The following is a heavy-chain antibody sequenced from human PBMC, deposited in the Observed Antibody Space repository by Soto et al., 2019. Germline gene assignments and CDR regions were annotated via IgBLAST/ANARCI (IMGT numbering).Heavy chain of an antibody. CDR3: ARVEDRSWFDP. CDR2: TYYSGST. Sequence: PSETLSLTCTVSGGSISSYYWSWIRQPPGKGLEWIGCTYYSGSTNYNPSLKSRVTISVDTSKNQFSLKLSSVTAADTAVYYCARVEDRSWFDPWGQGTLVTVSS. J-gene: IGHJ5*02. D-gene: IGHD2-15*01. CDR1: GGSISSYY. V-gene: IGHV4-59*01.